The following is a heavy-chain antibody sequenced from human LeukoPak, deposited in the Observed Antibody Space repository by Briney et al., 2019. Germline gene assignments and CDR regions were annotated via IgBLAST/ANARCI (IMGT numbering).Heavy chain of an antibody. V-gene: IGHV4-61*02. Sequence: SQTLSLTCTVSGGSISSGSYYWSWIRQPAGKGLEWIGRIYISGSTNYNPSLKSRVTISVDTSKNQFSLKLSSVTAADTAVYYCARGSGTYYYDSSGYYLDYWGQGTLVTVSS. CDR2: IYISGST. CDR3: ARGSGTYYYDSSGYYLDY. J-gene: IGHJ4*02. D-gene: IGHD3-22*01. CDR1: GGSISSGSYY.